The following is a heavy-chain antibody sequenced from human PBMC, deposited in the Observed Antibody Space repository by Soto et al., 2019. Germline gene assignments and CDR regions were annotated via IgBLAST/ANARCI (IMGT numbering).Heavy chain of an antibody. V-gene: IGHV4-30-4*02. J-gene: IGHJ6*02. Sequence: SETLSPTCTVSGDSSGSGDKYWRWIRQAAGKGLEWIGYIFSSGTTSYNPSLKSRLTMSIHTSQNQFSLQLNSVTAADTAVDSGAGVPSPFHFYYAMDVWGQGTPVTVSS. CDR1: GDSSGSGDKY. CDR3: AGVPSPFHFYYAMDV. CDR2: IFSSGTT. D-gene: IGHD3-3*02.